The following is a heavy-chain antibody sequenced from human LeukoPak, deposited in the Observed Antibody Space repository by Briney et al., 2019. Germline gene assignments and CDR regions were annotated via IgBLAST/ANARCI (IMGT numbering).Heavy chain of an antibody. CDR3: ARSVYGDY. CDR1: GFTFSSYA. D-gene: IGHD5/OR15-5a*01. CDR2: VSASAGSS. V-gene: IGHV3-23*01. J-gene: IGHJ4*02. Sequence: GGSLRLSCAASGFTFSSYAMNWVRQAPGKGLEWVSSVSASAGSSNYADSAKGRFTISRDNSKNTLYLQMNSLRAEDTAVYYCARSVYGDYWGQGTLVTVSS.